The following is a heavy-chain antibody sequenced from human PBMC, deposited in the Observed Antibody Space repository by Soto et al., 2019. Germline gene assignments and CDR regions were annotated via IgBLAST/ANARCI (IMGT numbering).Heavy chain of an antibody. J-gene: IGHJ4*02. D-gene: IGHD4-17*01. Sequence: EVQLLESGGGLVQPGGSLRLSCAASGFTFSSYAMSWVRQAPGKGLEWVSAISGSGGSTYYADSVKGRXTISXDNXXXXXXXXXXXXXXXXTAVYYCXXGARVYGDSDYWGQGTLVTVSX. V-gene: IGHV3-23*01. CDR3: XXGARVYGDSDY. CDR1: GFTFSSYA. CDR2: ISGSGGST.